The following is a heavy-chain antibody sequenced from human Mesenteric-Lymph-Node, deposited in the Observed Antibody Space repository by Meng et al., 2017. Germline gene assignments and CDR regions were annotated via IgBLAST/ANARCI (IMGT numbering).Heavy chain of an antibody. Sequence: GGSLRLSCAASGFSFSTYGMSWVRQAPGKGLEWVSVISGSGGSTYYAESVKGRFTISRDNSKDTLYLQMNSLRAEDTALYYCARDYEIIGWYGKEDYWGQGTLVTVSS. CDR2: ISGSGGST. J-gene: IGHJ4*02. CDR3: ARDYEIIGWYGKEDY. CDR1: GFSFSTYG. V-gene: IGHV3-23*01. D-gene: IGHD6-19*01.